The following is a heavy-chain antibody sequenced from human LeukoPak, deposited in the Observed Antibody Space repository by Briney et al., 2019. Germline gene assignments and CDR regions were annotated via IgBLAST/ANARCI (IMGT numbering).Heavy chain of an antibody. V-gene: IGHV3-21*01. J-gene: IGHJ4*02. D-gene: IGHD4-23*01. CDR3: ARGYQLALKVTQAPSDY. CDR2: ISSSSSYI. CDR1: GFSFSNYN. Sequence: GGSLRLSCAASGFSFSNYNMNWVRQAPGTGLEWVSSISSSSSYIYYADSVRGRFTISRDNARNSLFLQMNSLRAEDTAVYYCARGYQLALKVTQAPSDYWGQGTLVTFSS.